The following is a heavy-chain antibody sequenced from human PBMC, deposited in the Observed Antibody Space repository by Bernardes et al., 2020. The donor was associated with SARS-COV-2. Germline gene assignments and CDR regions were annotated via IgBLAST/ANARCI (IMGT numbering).Heavy chain of an antibody. CDR3: ARLFCGTTITCYDH. V-gene: IGHV3-11*03. D-gene: IGHD3-10*01. J-gene: IGHJ5*02. Sequence: GGSLRLSCAASGFTFRDHYMSWIRQAPGKGLEWVSYISITGSYTNYADSVKGRFTISRDNAKNSLYLQMNSLMVEDTAVYYCARLFCGTTITCYDHWGQGALVTVSS. CDR1: GFTFRDHY. CDR2: ISITGSYT.